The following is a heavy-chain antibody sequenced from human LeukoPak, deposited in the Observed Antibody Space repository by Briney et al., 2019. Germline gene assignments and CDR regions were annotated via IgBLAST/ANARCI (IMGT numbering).Heavy chain of an antibody. CDR1: GYTFTGYY. D-gene: IGHD4-17*01. V-gene: IGHV1-2*02. CDR3: ATTVTTRDDWFDP. J-gene: IGHJ5*02. Sequence: ASVKVSCKASGYTFTGYYMHWVRQAPGQGLEWMGWINPNSGGTNYAQKFQGRVTMTRDTSISTAYVELSRLRSDDTAVYYCATTVTTRDDWFDPWGQGTLVTVSS. CDR2: INPNSGGT.